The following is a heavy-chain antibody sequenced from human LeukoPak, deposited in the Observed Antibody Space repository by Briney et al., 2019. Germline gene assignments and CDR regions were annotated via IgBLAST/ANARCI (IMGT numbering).Heavy chain of an antibody. Sequence: PGRSLRLSCAASGFTFDDYAMHWVRQAPGKGPEWVSGISWNSGSIGYADSVKGRFTISRDNAKNSLYLQMNSLRAEDTALYYCAKDSVVAATSYYFDYWGQGTLVTVSS. J-gene: IGHJ4*02. CDR1: GFTFDDYA. D-gene: IGHD2-15*01. CDR3: AKDSVVAATSYYFDY. V-gene: IGHV3-9*01. CDR2: ISWNSGSI.